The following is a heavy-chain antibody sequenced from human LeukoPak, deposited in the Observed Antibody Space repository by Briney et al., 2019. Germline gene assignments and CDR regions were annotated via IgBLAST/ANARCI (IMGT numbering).Heavy chain of an antibody. V-gene: IGHV1-69*13. CDR2: IIPIFGTA. CDR3: AGNMYSSSWLPETQNWRMDV. CDR1: GGTFSSYA. Sequence: GASVKVSCKASGGTFSSYAISWVRQAPGQGLEWMGGIIPIFGTANYAQKFQGRVTITADESTSTAYMELSSLRSEDTAVYYCAGNMYSSSWLPETQNWRMDVWGQGTTVTVSS. D-gene: IGHD6-13*01. J-gene: IGHJ6*02.